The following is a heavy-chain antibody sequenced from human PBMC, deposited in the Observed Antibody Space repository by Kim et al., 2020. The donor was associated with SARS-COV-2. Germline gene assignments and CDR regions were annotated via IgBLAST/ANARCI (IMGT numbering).Heavy chain of an antibody. D-gene: IGHD3-16*02. J-gene: IGHJ4*02. Sequence: SETLSLTCTVSGGSISSSSYYWGWIRQPPGKGLEWIGSIYYSGSTYYNPSLKSRVTISVDTSKNQFSLKLSSVTAADTAVYYCARTGHYDYVWGSYRYQIDYFDYWGQGTLFTVSS. CDR2: IYYSGST. CDR1: GGSISSSSYY. CDR3: ARTGHYDYVWGSYRYQIDYFDY. V-gene: IGHV4-39*07.